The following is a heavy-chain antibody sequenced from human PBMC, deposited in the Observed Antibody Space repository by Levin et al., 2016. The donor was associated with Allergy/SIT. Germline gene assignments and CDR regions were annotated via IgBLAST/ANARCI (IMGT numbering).Heavy chain of an antibody. CDR1: GYSFTTYW. J-gene: IGHJ6*02. V-gene: IGHV5-51*01. CDR2: IYPGDSDT. CDR3: ARSSTVVTHHGMDV. Sequence: GESLKISCQGSGYSFTTYWIAWVRQMPGKGLEWMGIIYPGDSDTRYSPSFQGQVTISADKSISTAYMQWSSLKASDTAMYYCARSSTVVTHHGMDVWGLGTTVTVSS. D-gene: IGHD4-23*01.